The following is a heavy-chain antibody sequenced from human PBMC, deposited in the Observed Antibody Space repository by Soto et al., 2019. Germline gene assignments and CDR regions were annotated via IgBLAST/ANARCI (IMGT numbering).Heavy chain of an antibody. D-gene: IGHD2-2*01. CDR2: ISWNSGSI. V-gene: IGHV3-9*01. CDR1: GFTFDDYA. Sequence: GGSLRLSCAASGFTFDDYAMHWVRQALGKGLEWVSGISWNSGSIGYADSVKGRFTISRDNAKNSLYLQMNSLRAEDTALYYCAKDTGVVPAAMFDYWGQGTLVTVSS. J-gene: IGHJ4*02. CDR3: AKDTGVVPAAMFDY.